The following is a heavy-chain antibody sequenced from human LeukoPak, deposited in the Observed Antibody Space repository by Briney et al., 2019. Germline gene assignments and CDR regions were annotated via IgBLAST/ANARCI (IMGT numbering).Heavy chain of an antibody. D-gene: IGHD2-15*01. CDR3: ARDLDCSGGSCYFDY. Sequence: PVKGRFTISRDNAKNSLYLQMNSLRAEDTAVYYCARDLDCSGGSCYFDYWGQGTLVTVSS. V-gene: IGHV3-21*01. J-gene: IGHJ4*02.